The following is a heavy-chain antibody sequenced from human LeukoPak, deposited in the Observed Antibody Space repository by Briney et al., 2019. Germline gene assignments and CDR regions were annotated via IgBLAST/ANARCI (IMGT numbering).Heavy chain of an antibody. J-gene: IGHJ4*02. V-gene: IGHV3-21*01. Sequence: SGVSLRLCCAASGFTLSNYIMSGVRQARGKGLEWVSSITSRSYVYYADARKGRFTISRDNAENSLYLQMNSLRVEDTAVYYCARAPPSIVGATRHEYWGQGTLVTVSS. CDR2: ITSRSYV. CDR1: GFTLSNYI. CDR3: ARAPPSIVGATRHEY. D-gene: IGHD1-26*01.